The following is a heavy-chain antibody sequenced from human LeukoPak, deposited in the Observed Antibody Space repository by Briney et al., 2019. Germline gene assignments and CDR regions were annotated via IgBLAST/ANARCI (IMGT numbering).Heavy chain of an antibody. CDR1: GFTFSSYW. J-gene: IGHJ5*02. CDR3: ARDVRDCSGDTCSSWFDP. CDR2: IKQDGSEK. Sequence: GGSLRLSCAASGFTFSSYWMSWVRQAPGKGLEWVANIKQDGSEKYYVDSVKGRFTISRDNAKNSLYLQMNSLRAEDTAVYYCARDVRDCSGDTCSSWFDPWGQGTLVTVSS. D-gene: IGHD2-15*01. V-gene: IGHV3-7*01.